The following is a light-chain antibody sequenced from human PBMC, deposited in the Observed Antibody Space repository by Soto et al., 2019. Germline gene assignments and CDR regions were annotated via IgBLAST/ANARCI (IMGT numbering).Light chain of an antibody. CDR1: SSNIGSAY. CDR2: RNN. Sequence: QSALTQPPSASGTRGQTVTISCSGSSSNIGSAYIYWYQHLPGTAPKLLIYRNNQRPSGVPDRFSASKSGTSASLAISGLRSEDDADYYCAAWDDSLVVFGGGTQLTVL. CDR3: AAWDDSLVV. J-gene: IGLJ2*01. V-gene: IGLV1-47*01.